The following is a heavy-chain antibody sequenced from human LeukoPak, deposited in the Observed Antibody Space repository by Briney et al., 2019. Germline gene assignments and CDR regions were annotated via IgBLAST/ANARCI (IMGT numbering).Heavy chain of an antibody. CDR1: GFTFSSYG. V-gene: IGHV3-30*03. CDR2: ISYDGSNK. CDR3: AQGIAVAGTGY. J-gene: IGHJ4*02. D-gene: IGHD6-19*01. Sequence: GGSLRLSCAASGFTFSSYGMHWVRQAPGKGLEWVAVISYDGSNKYYADSVKGRFTTSRDNSKNTLYLQMNSLRAEDTAVYYCAQGIAVAGTGYWGQGTLVTVSS.